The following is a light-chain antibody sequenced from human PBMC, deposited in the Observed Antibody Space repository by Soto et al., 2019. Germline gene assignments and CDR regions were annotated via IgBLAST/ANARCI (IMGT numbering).Light chain of an antibody. V-gene: IGLV2-11*01. J-gene: IGLJ7*01. CDR1: SSDVGGYNY. CDR2: DVS. Sequence: QSALTQPRSVSGSPGQSVTISCTGTSSDVGGYNYVSWYQQHPGKAPKVMIYDVSERPSGVPDRFSGSKSGNTASLTISGLQAEDEADYYRCSSAGSPRYVFGTGTQLTVL. CDR3: CSSAGSPRYV.